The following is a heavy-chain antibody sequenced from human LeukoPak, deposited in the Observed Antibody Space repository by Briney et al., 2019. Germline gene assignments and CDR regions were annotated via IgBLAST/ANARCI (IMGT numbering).Heavy chain of an antibody. CDR2: LLSDGRT. CDR3: ARERGGFWSGYYPF. J-gene: IGHJ4*02. Sequence: PGGSLRLSCAASGFIVDTNNMTWVRQAPGKGLEWVSLLLSDGRTSYADSVKGRFIISRDNSKNSLYLQMSNLRVEDTATYYCARERGGFWSGYYPFWGQGTLVTVSS. V-gene: IGHV3-53*01. CDR1: GFIVDTNN. D-gene: IGHD3-3*01.